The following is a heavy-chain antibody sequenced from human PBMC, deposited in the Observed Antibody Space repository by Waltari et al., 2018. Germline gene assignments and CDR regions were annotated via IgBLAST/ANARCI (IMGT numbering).Heavy chain of an antibody. Sequence: QVQLVQSGAEVKKPGASVKVSCKASGYTFTSYGISWVRQAPGKGLEWMGWNSPNKRNTNQAQKLQGRVTMATDTSTSTAYMELRSLRSDDTAVYYCARDQGYCSGGRCYRNWFDPWGQGTLVTVSS. D-gene: IGHD2-15*01. V-gene: IGHV1-18*04. CDR1: GYTFTSYG. J-gene: IGHJ5*02. CDR3: ARDQGYCSGGRCYRNWFDP. CDR2: NSPNKRNT.